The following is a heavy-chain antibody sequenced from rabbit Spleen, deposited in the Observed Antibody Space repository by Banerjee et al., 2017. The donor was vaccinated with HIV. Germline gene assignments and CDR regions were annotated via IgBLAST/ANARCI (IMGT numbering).Heavy chain of an antibody. Sequence: QQLVESGGGLVKPGASLTLTCKASGVSFSSGYDMCWVRQAPGKGLEWISCIAGSSSGFTYSATWAKGRFTISKTSSTTVTLQMTSLTVADTATYFCARDTSSSFSSYGMDLWGPGTLVTVS. CDR3: ARDTSSSFSSYGMDL. CDR1: GVSFSSGYD. CDR2: IAGSSSGFT. J-gene: IGHJ6*01. V-gene: IGHV1S40*01. D-gene: IGHD1-1*01.